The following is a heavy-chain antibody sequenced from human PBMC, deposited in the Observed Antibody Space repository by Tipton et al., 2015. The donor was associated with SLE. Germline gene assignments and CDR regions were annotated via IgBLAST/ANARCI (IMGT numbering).Heavy chain of an antibody. CDR3: ARDAARRVPGIGMDV. D-gene: IGHD3-10*01. V-gene: IGHV1-18*01. CDR1: GGSFSHYG. CDR2: ISGYNGNT. Sequence: QVQLVQSGAEVKKPGSSVKVSCKASGGSFSHYGISWVRQAPGQGLEWMGWISGYNGNTNYAQKLQGRVTMTTDTSTSTAYMELRSLRSDDTAVYYCARDAARRVPGIGMDVWGQGTTVTVSS. J-gene: IGHJ6*02.